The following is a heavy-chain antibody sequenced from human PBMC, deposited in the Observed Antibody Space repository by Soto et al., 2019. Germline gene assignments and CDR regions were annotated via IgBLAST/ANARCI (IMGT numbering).Heavy chain of an antibody. Sequence: ASVKVSCKASGYTFTSYGISWVRQAPGQGLEWMGGISAYNGNTNYAQKLQGRVTMTTDESTSTAYMELRSLRSEDTAVYYCHSSSSLLNYYYYGMDVWGQGTTVTVS. CDR2: ISAYNGNT. D-gene: IGHD6-13*01. CDR1: GYTFTSYG. V-gene: IGHV1-18*01. CDR3: HSSSSLLNYYYYGMDV. J-gene: IGHJ6*02.